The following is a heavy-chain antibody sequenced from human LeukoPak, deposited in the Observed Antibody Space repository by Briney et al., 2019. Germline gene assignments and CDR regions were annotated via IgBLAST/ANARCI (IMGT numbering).Heavy chain of an antibody. CDR1: GGSISSSSYY. Sequence: SETLSLSCTVSGGSISSSSYYWGWIRQPPGKGLEWIGSIYYSGSTYYNPSLKSRVTISVDTSKNQFSLKLSSVTAADTAVYYCARRVSNWNDYYFDYWGQGTLVTVSS. V-gene: IGHV4-39*01. D-gene: IGHD1-20*01. J-gene: IGHJ4*02. CDR3: ARRVSNWNDYYFDY. CDR2: IYYSGST.